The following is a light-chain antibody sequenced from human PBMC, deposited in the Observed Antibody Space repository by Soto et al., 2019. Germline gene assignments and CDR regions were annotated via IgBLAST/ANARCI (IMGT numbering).Light chain of an antibody. CDR3: AAWDDSLSGPV. Sequence: QAVVTQPPSASGTPGQRVAISCSGSSSNIGSNNVYWYQHVPGTAPKLLIYRNDQRPSGVPDRFSGSKSGTSASLTISGLRSEDEADYYCAAWDDSLSGPVFGGGTKLPVL. CDR1: SSNIGSNN. CDR2: RND. V-gene: IGLV1-47*01. J-gene: IGLJ3*02.